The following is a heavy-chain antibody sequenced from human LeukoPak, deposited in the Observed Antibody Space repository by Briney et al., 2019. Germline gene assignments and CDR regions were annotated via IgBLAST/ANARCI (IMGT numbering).Heavy chain of an antibody. CDR1: GGSFSGYY. CDR3: ARGGGGYCSSTSCHRVVGYFDY. V-gene: IGHV4-34*01. Sequence: SETLSLTCAVYGGSFSGYYWSWIRQPPGKGLEWIGEINHSGSTNYSPSLKSRVTISVDTSKNQFSLKLSSVTAADTAVYYCARGGGGYCSSTSCHRVVGYFDYWGQGTLVTVSS. CDR2: INHSGST. J-gene: IGHJ4*02. D-gene: IGHD2-2*02.